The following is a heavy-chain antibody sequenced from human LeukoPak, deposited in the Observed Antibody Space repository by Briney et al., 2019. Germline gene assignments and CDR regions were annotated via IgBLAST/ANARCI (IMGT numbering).Heavy chain of an antibody. D-gene: IGHD1-26*01. CDR1: GYTFTSYD. Sequence: ASVKVSCKASGYTFTSYDINWVRQATGQGLEWMGWMNPNSCNTGYAQKFQGRVTMTRNNSISTAYMELSSLRSEDTAVYYCARVLVVGATQGYYFDYWGQGTLVTVSS. CDR3: ARVLVVGATQGYYFDY. CDR2: MNPNSCNT. J-gene: IGHJ4*02. V-gene: IGHV1-8*01.